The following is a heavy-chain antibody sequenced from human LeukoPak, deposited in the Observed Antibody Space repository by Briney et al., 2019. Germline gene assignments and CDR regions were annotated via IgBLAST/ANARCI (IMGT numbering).Heavy chain of an antibody. J-gene: IGHJ4*02. Sequence: GGSLRLSCAASGFTFSSYAMSWVRQAPGKGLEWVSAISGSGGSTYYADSVKGRFTISRDNSKNTLYLQMNSLRAEDTAVYYCAKGVIFWSGTYYFDYWGQGTLVTVFS. CDR2: ISGSGGST. D-gene: IGHD3-3*01. V-gene: IGHV3-23*01. CDR3: AKGVIFWSGTYYFDY. CDR1: GFTFSSYA.